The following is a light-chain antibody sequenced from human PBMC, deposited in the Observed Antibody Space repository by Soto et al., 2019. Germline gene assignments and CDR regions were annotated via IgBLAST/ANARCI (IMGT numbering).Light chain of an antibody. Sequence: DIVMTQSPDSMAVSLGERATINCKSSQSILYSPNTKNYLAWYQQKPGQPPKLLIYWASTRESGVPDRFSGSGSGTDFTLTISSLQDEDVAVYYCQQYYDVPQNFDQGTKVEIK. CDR2: WAS. V-gene: IGKV4-1*01. CDR3: QQYYDVPQN. J-gene: IGKJ1*01. CDR1: QSILYSPNTKNY.